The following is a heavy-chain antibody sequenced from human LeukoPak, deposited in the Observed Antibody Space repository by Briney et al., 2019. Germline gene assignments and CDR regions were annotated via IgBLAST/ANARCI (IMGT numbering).Heavy chain of an antibody. D-gene: IGHD3-10*01. Sequence: PGGSLRLSCAASGVTSDDYGMSWVRQAPGKGLEWVSGINWNGGSTGYADSVKGRFTISRDNAKNSLYLQMNSLRAEDTALYHCARDLVSDYYGSGSYSPNWFDPWGQGTLVTVSS. V-gene: IGHV3-20*01. CDR3: ARDLVSDYYGSGSYSPNWFDP. J-gene: IGHJ5*02. CDR1: GVTSDDYG. CDR2: INWNGGST.